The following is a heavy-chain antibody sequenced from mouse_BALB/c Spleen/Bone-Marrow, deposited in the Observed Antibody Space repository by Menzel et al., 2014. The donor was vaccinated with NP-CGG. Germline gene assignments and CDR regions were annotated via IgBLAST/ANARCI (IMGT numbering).Heavy chain of an antibody. CDR3: ARGGNDLDY. J-gene: IGHJ2*01. Sequence: EVKVVESGGGLVQPGGSLRLSCATSGFTFXDYYMSWVRQPPGKALEWLGFIRNKANGYTTEYSASVKGRFTISRDNSQSILYLQMNTLRAEDSATYYCARGGNDLDYWGQGTTLTVSS. CDR1: GFTFXDYY. CDR2: IRNKANGYTT. V-gene: IGHV7-3*02. D-gene: IGHD2-3*01.